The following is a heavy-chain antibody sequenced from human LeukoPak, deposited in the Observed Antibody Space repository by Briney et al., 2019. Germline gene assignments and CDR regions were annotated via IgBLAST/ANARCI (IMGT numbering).Heavy chain of an antibody. V-gene: IGHV4-4*07. CDR2: IYTSGST. D-gene: IGHD6-13*01. CDR1: GGSISSYY. CDR3: ARVLYSSSWYGVLDY. J-gene: IGHJ4*02. Sequence: PSETLSLTCTVSGGSISSYYWSWIRQPAGKELEWIGRIYTSGSTNYNPSLKSRVTMSVDTSKNQFSLKLSSVTAADTAVYYCARVLYSSSWYGVLDYWGQGTLVTVSS.